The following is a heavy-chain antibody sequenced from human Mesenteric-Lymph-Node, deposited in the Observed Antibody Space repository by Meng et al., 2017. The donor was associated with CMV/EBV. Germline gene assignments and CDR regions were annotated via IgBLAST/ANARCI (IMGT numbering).Heavy chain of an antibody. CDR3: ASLAPLNNTKDKIPSGY. Sequence: QVQLQQWGAGLLKPSETLSLTCAVYVGSFSAYYWSWIRQPPGKGLEWIGEINHSGSTNYNPSLKSRITISVDTSKNQFSLKLTSVTAADTAVYFCASLAPLNNTKDKIPSGYWGQGTLVTVSS. CDR2: INHSGST. V-gene: IGHV4-34*01. CDR1: VGSFSAYY. J-gene: IGHJ4*02. D-gene: IGHD1-14*01.